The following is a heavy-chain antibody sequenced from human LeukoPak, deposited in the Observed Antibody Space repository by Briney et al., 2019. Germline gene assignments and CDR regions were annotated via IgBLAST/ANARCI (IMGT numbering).Heavy chain of an antibody. V-gene: IGHV4-34*01. Sequence: SETLSLTCAVYGGSFSGYYWSWIRQPPGKGLEWIGEINHSGSTNYNPSLKSRVTISVDTSKNQFSLELSSVTAADTAVYYCASNPPHSGSYSGWGQGTLVTVSS. CDR1: GGSFSGYY. J-gene: IGHJ4*02. D-gene: IGHD1-26*01. CDR3: ASNPPHSGSYSG. CDR2: INHSGST.